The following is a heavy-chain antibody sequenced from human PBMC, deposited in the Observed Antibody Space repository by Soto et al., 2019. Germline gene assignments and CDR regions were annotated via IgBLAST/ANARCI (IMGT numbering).Heavy chain of an antibody. D-gene: IGHD5-18*01. CDR3: ARTGNRGYSYGLIDY. CDR2: IIPILGIA. J-gene: IGHJ4*02. V-gene: IGHV1-69*02. CDR1: GGTFSSYT. Sequence: SVKVSCKASGGTFSSYTISWVRQAPGQGLEWMGRIIPILGIANYAQKFQGRVTITADKSTSTAYMELSSLRSEDTAVYYCARTGNRGYSYGLIDYWGQGTLVTVSS.